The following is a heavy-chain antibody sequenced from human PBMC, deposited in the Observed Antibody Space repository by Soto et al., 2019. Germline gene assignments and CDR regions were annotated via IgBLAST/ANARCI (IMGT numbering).Heavy chain of an antibody. Sequence: GGSLRLSCAASGFTFNSYAMTWVRQAPGKGLEWVSTISGSGGSTYYADSVKRRFTISRDNSKNTLYLQMNSLRAEDTAVYYCARAPLYPDYWGQGTLVTVSS. CDR2: ISGSGGST. CDR3: ARAPLYPDY. CDR1: GFTFNSYA. J-gene: IGHJ4*02. V-gene: IGHV3-23*01. D-gene: IGHD2-2*02.